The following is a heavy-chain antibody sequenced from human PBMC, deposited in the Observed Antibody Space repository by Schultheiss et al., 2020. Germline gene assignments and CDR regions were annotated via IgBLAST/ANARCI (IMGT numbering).Heavy chain of an antibody. CDR3: ARGWGSYYYYYYGMDV. V-gene: IGHV4-34*01. D-gene: IGHD1-26*01. J-gene: IGHJ6*02. CDR1: GGSFSGYY. CDR2: IYYSGST. Sequence: SETLSLTCAVYGGSFSGYYWSWIRQPPGKGLEWIGSIYYSGSTNYNPSLKSRVTISVDTSKNQFSLKLSSVTAADTAVYYCARGWGSYYYYYYGMDVWGQGTTVNVSS.